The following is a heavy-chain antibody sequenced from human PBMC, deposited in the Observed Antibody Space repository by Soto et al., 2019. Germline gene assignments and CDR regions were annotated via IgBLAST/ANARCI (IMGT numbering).Heavy chain of an antibody. CDR3: ARDKVEMPTIFDY. CDR1: GYTFASHG. D-gene: IGHD2-15*01. J-gene: IGHJ4*02. V-gene: IGHV1-18*04. CDR2: ISGYNGNT. Sequence: ASVKVSCKASGYTFASHGISWLRQAPGQGLEWVGWISGYNGNTNYAQKIQGRVTMTTDTSTSTVYMELRSLRSDDSVVYYCARDKVEMPTIFDYWGQGTLV.